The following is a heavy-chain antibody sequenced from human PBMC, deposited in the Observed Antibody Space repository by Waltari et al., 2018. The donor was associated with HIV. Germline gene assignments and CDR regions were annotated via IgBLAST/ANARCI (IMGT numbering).Heavy chain of an antibody. D-gene: IGHD4-17*01. CDR1: GFSLSTSGVG. CDR3: AHMERVTTQFAPGLFFNY. J-gene: IGHJ4*02. Sequence: QITLKESGPTLVKPTQTLTLTCSFSGFSLSTSGVGVGWIRQPPGKALEWLTLIYGSDDKRYSPSLSNRVTITKDTSKNQVVLTMTNMDPVDTATYYCAHMERVTTQFAPGLFFNYWGQGTLVTVSS. V-gene: IGHV2-5*01. CDR2: IYGSDDK.